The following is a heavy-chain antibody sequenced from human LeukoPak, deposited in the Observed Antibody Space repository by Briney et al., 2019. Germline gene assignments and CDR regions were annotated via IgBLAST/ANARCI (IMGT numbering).Heavy chain of an antibody. Sequence: ASVKVSCKASGYTFTSYAMHWVRQAPGQRLEWMGWINVGNGNTKYSQKFQGRVTITRDTSASTAYMELSSLRSEDTAVYYCAREGAVYSSGWYVYWGQGTLVTVSS. J-gene: IGHJ4*02. V-gene: IGHV1-3*01. D-gene: IGHD6-19*01. CDR1: GYTFTSYA. CDR2: INVGNGNT. CDR3: AREGAVYSSGWYVY.